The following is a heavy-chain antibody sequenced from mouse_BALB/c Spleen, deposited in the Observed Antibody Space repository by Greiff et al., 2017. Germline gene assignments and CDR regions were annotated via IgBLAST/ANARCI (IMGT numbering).Heavy chain of an antibody. V-gene: IGHV3-2*02. Sequence: EVHLVESGPGLVKPSQSLSLTCTVTGYSITSDYAWNWIRQFPGNKLEWMGYISYSGSTSYNPSLKSRISITRDTSKNQFFLQLNSVTTEDTATYYCARPYGNYDYAMDYWGQGTSVTVSS. CDR2: ISYSGST. CDR3: ARPYGNYDYAMDY. D-gene: IGHD2-10*02. J-gene: IGHJ4*01. CDR1: GYSITSDYA.